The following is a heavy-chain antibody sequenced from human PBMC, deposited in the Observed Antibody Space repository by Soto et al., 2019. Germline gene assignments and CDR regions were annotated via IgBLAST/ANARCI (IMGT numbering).Heavy chain of an antibody. Sequence: PSETLSLTCTVSGGSISSGDYYWSWIRQPPGKGLEWIGYIYYSGSTYYNPSLRSRLTISVDTSKNQFSLKLSSVTAADTAVYYCARVKDGYNLVFDYWGQGTLVTVSS. CDR1: GGSISSGDYY. CDR3: ARVKDGYNLVFDY. CDR2: IYYSGST. J-gene: IGHJ4*02. D-gene: IGHD5-12*01. V-gene: IGHV4-30-4*01.